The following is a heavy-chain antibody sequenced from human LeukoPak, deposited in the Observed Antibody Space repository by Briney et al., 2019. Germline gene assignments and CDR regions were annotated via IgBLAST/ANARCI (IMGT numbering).Heavy chain of an antibody. V-gene: IGHV1-18*01. CDR1: GYTFTSYG. J-gene: IGHJ5*02. D-gene: IGHD3-22*01. Sequence: ASVKVSCKASGYTFTSYGISWVRQAPGQGLEWMGWISAYNGNTNYAQMFQGRVTMTTDTSTNTAYMELRSLRADDTAMYYCARDPSYDSSGYPNWFDPWGQGTLVTVSS. CDR3: ARDPSYDSSGYPNWFDP. CDR2: ISAYNGNT.